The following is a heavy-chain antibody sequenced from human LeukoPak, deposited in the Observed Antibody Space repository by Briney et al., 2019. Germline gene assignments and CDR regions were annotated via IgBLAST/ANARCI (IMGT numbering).Heavy chain of an antibody. Sequence: SETLSLTCTVSGGSISSSSYYWGWIRQPPGKGLEWIGSIYYSGSTYYNPSLKSRVTISVDTSKNQFSLKLSSVTAADTAVYCCARQLGYCSSTSCYADKVDYWGQGTLVTVSS. CDR1: GGSISSSSYY. CDR3: ARQLGYCSSTSCYADKVDY. V-gene: IGHV4-39*01. CDR2: IYYSGST. D-gene: IGHD2-2*01. J-gene: IGHJ4*02.